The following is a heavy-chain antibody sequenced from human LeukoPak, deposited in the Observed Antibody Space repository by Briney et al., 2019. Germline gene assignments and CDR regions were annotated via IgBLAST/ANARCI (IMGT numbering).Heavy chain of an antibody. V-gene: IGHV4-39*01. CDR2: IYYSGST. CDR3: ARRATMVRGRNWFDP. CDR1: GGSISSSSYY. D-gene: IGHD3-10*01. J-gene: IGHJ5*02. Sequence: SETLSLTGTVSGGSISSSSYYWGWIRQPPGKGLEWIGSIYYSGSTYYNPSLKSRVTISVDTSKNQFSLKLSSVTAADTAVYYCARRATMVRGRNWFDPWGQGTLVTVSS.